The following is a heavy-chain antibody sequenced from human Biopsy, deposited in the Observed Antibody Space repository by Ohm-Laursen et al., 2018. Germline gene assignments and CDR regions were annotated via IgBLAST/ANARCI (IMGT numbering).Heavy chain of an antibody. J-gene: IGHJ6*02. CDR3: ARSRGSSGIATIYYYGMDV. V-gene: IGHV3-21*01. D-gene: IGHD3-10*01. CDR2: ISSSSDNI. Sequence: SLRLSCTASGITVSGNYMTWVRQAPGKGLEWVSTISSSSDNIYYVDSVKGRFTISRDNAKNSLYLQMNSLRAEDTAVYYCARSRGSSGIATIYYYGMDVWGQGTTVTVSS. CDR1: GITVSGNY.